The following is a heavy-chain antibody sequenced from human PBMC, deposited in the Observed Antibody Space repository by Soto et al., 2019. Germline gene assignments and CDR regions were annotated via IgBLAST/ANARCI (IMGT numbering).Heavy chain of an antibody. CDR2: VYYSGST. CDR3: ARLPGLGSNPPFDY. D-gene: IGHD3-10*01. J-gene: IGHJ4*02. CDR1: GDSITGHY. V-gene: IGHV4-59*08. Sequence: PSETLSLTCIVSGDSITGHYWSWVRQSPGKGLECIGYVYYSGSTIYNPSLKSRVTMSVDTSKNQFSLNLSSATAADTAVYYCARLPGLGSNPPFDYWGQGALVTVSS.